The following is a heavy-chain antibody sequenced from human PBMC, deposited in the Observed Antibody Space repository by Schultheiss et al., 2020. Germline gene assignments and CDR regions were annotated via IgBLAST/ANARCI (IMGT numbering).Heavy chain of an antibody. CDR3: AKDAVGYCSGGSCLNDYGDSFDY. J-gene: IGHJ4*02. V-gene: IGHV3-23*01. Sequence: GESLKISCAASGFTLSSHDMRWVRQAPEKGLEWVSTIRHGGSDTYYADSVKGRFTISRDNSKNTLYLQMNSLRAEDTAVYYCAKDAVGYCSGGSCLNDYGDSFDYWGQGTLVTVSS. CDR2: IRHGGSDT. D-gene: IGHD2-15*01. CDR1: GFTLSSHD.